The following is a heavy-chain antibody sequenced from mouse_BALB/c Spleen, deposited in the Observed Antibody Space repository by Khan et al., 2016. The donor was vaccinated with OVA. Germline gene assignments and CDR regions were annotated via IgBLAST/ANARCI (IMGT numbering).Heavy chain of an antibody. J-gene: IGHJ3*01. CDR3: ARNSYRYDFTY. Sequence: QVQLKQSGPGLVQPSQSLSITCTVSGFSLTTYGVHWVRQSPGKGLEWLGLIWSGGNTAYNAAFISRLSISKDNSKSQAFFKMNSLQADDTAIYYCARNSYRYDFTYWGQGTLVTVSA. D-gene: IGHD2-14*01. V-gene: IGHV2-4-1*01. CDR1: GFSLTTYG. CDR2: IWSGGNT.